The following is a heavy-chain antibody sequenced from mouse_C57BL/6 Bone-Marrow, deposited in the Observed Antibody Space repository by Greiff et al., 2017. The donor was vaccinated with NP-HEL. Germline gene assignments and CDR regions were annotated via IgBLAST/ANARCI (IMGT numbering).Heavy chain of an antibody. J-gene: IGHJ2*01. CDR2: IYPGSGST. Sequence: VQLQQPGAELVKPGASVKMSCKASGYTFTSYWITWVKQRPGQGLEWIGDIYPGSGSTNYNEKFKSKATLTVDTSSSTAYMQLSSLTSDDSAVYYCARSLFITTVVGDYWGQGTTLTVSS. V-gene: IGHV1-55*01. CDR3: ARSLFITTVVGDY. D-gene: IGHD1-1*01. CDR1: GYTFTSYW.